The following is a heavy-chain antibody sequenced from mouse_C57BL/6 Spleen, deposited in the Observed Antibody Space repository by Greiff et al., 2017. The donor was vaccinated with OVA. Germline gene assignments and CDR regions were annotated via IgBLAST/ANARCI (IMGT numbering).Heavy chain of an antibody. CDR3: ARSVYYYGSSYELDY. D-gene: IGHD1-1*01. J-gene: IGHJ2*01. CDR1: GYTFTSYW. V-gene: IGHV1-69*01. Sequence: QVHVKQPGAELVMPGASVKLSCKASGYTFTSYWMHWVKQRPGQGLEWIGEIDPSDSYTNYNQKFKGKSTLTVDKSSSTAYMQLSSLTSEDSAVYYCARSVYYYGSSYELDYWGQGTTLTVSS. CDR2: IDPSDSYT.